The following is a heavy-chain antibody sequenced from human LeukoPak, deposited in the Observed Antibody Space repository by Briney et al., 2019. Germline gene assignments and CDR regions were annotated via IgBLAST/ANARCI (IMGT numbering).Heavy chain of an antibody. CDR2: FDPEDGET. CDR1: GYTLTELS. D-gene: IGHD1-26*01. V-gene: IGHV1-24*01. Sequence: ASVKASCKVSGYTLTELSMHWVRQAPGKGLEWMGGFDPEDGETIYAQKFQGRVTMTEDTSTDTAYMELSSLRSEDTAVYYCATGRLSGSYAIDAFDIWGQGTMVTVSS. J-gene: IGHJ3*02. CDR3: ATGRLSGSYAIDAFDI.